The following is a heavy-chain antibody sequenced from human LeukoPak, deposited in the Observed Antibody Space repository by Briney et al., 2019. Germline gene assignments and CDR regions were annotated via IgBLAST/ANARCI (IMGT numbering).Heavy chain of an antibody. CDR3: ARGMVQWELSSPCNI. V-gene: IGHV4-38-2*02. D-gene: IGHD1-26*01. CDR1: GYSFTSYW. Sequence: ESLKISCKGSGYSFTSYWIGWVRQMPGKGLEWMGIIYHSGSTYYNPSLKSRVTISVDTSKNQFSLKLSSVTAADTAVYYCARGMVQWELSSPCNIWGQGTVVTVSS. CDR2: IYHSGST. J-gene: IGHJ3*02.